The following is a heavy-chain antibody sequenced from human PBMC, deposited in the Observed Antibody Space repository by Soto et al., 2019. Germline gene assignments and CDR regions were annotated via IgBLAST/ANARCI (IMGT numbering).Heavy chain of an antibody. Sequence: QVQLVESGGGVVQPGRSLRLSCAASGFTFSSYGMHWVRQAPGKGLEWVAVIWYDGSNKYYADSVKGRFTISRDNSKNTLYLQMNSLRAEDTAVYYCARDRGRPGRIVVVPAETLDYWGQGTLVTVSS. D-gene: IGHD2-2*01. CDR2: IWYDGSNK. CDR1: GFTFSSYG. CDR3: ARDRGRPGRIVVVPAETLDY. V-gene: IGHV3-33*01. J-gene: IGHJ4*02.